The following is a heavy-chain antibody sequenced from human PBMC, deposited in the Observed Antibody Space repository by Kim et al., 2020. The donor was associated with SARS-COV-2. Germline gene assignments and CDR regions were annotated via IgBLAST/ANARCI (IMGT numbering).Heavy chain of an antibody. J-gene: IGHJ4*02. D-gene: IGHD3-3*01. Sequence: ASVKVSCKASGYTFTSYGISWVRQAPGQGLEWMGWISAYNGNTNYAQKLQGRVTMTTDTSTSTAYMELRSLRSDDTAVYYCARGSITIFGVVILGAPDYWGQGTLVTVSS. V-gene: IGHV1-18*01. CDR1: GYTFTSYG. CDR2: ISAYNGNT. CDR3: ARGSITIFGVVILGAPDY.